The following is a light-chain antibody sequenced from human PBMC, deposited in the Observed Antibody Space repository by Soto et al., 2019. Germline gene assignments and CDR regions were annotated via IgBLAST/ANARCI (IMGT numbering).Light chain of an antibody. Sequence: DIQMTQSPSSLSASLGDTVTITCQASHDITNYLNWYQHKPGKAPKLLIYDVSNLEAGVPSRFSGSGSGTHFVFTISSLQPEDVATYYCQQYDNLLLTFGGGTKVEIE. CDR3: QQYDNLLLT. CDR1: HDITNY. V-gene: IGKV1-33*01. J-gene: IGKJ4*01. CDR2: DVS.